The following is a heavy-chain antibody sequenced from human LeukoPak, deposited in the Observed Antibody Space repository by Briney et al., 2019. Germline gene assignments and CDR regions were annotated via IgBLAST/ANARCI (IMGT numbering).Heavy chain of an antibody. CDR2: INSDGSST. D-gene: IGHD2-2*01. J-gene: IGHJ3*02. CDR3: ASDRSTNCCDGFDM. Sequence: GGSLRLSCAASGFTFSGYWMHWVRHAPGKGLVWVSRINSDGSSTTYADSVKGRFSISRDNAKNTLNLQMNRLRAEDTAVYYRASDRSTNCCDGFDMWGQGTMVTVSS. V-gene: IGHV3-74*01. CDR1: GFTFSGYW.